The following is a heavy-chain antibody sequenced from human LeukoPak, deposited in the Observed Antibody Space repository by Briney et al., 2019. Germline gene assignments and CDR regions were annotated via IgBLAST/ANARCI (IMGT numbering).Heavy chain of an antibody. D-gene: IGHD1-26*01. CDR1: GGSISSSSYY. J-gene: IGHJ4*02. V-gene: IGHV4-39*01. Sequence: SETLSLTCTVSGGSISSSSYYWGWIRQPPGKGLEWIGSIYYSGSTYYNPSLKSRVTISVDTSKNQFSLKLSSVTAADTAVYYCARHIVGAIRAFSDWGQGTLVTVSS. CDR3: ARHIVGAIRAFSD. CDR2: IYYSGST.